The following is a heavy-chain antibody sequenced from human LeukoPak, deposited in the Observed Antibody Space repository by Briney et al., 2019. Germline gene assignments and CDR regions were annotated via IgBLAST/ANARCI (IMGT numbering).Heavy chain of an antibody. Sequence: GRSLRLSCAASGFAFSNFGMHWVRQAPGKGLQWVAVISYDGSIKYYADSVKGRFTISRDNSQNTLFLQMDSLTTEDTAVYYCAKKRASGTTLSSFDFWGRGTLVTVSS. V-gene: IGHV3-30*18. J-gene: IGHJ4*02. CDR2: ISYDGSIK. CDR3: AKKRASGTTLSSFDF. CDR1: GFAFSNFG. D-gene: IGHD4-17*01.